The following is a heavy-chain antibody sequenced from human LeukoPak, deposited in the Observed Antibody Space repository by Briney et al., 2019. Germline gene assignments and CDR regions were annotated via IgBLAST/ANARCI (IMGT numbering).Heavy chain of an antibody. Sequence: GESLKISCKGSGYSFTTYWIGWVRQMPGKGLEWMGIIYPGDSDTRYSPSFQGQVTISADKSISTAYPHWSSLKASDTAVYYCVRRSGSYFDYWGQGTLVTVSS. CDR3: VRRSGSYFDY. V-gene: IGHV5-51*01. CDR1: GYSFTTYW. D-gene: IGHD1-26*01. CDR2: IYPGDSDT. J-gene: IGHJ4*02.